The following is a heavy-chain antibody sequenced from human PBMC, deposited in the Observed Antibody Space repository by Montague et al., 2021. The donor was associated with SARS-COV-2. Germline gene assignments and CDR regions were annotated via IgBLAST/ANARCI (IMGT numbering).Heavy chain of an antibody. J-gene: IGHJ6*02. CDR3: ARETTVQYYYAMDV. V-gene: IGHV3-13*04. Sequence: SLRLSCAASGFGSRTNDIYWARKVPGKVLEWAQVIVTVGPTYYPGSGKGRFTISRENANNSLYLQMNSLRDGDTAVYYCARETTVQYYYAMDVWGQGTTVTVSS. CDR1: GFGSRTND. D-gene: IGHD3-16*01. CDR2: IVTVGPT.